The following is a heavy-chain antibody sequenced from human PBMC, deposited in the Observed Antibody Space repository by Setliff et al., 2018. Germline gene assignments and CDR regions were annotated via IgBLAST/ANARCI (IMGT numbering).Heavy chain of an antibody. D-gene: IGHD1-1*01. CDR3: ARSDDNFQYPDY. CDR1: GGSISDIGYY. V-gene: IGHV4-39*07. J-gene: IGHJ4*01. CDR2: IYYSGST. Sequence: PSETRSLTCTVSGGSISDIGYYWGWIRQSPGKGLEWIATIYYSGSTYYNPSLKSRVTISVDTSKNQFSLQLTSVTTADTAIYYCARSDDNFQYPDYWGQGTLVTVSS.